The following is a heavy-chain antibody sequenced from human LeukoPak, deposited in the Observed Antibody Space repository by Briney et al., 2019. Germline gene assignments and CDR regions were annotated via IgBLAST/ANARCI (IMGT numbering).Heavy chain of an antibody. CDR3: ARDRGYGSGSYYYDC. V-gene: IGHV4-31*03. CDR2: IYYSGNT. D-gene: IGHD3-10*01. Sequence: PSQTLSLTCTVSGGSINSGGYYWSWIRQHPGKGLEWIGYIYYSGNTYYNPSLKSRVTISIDTSKNQFSLKLSSVTAADTAVYYCARDRGYGSGSYYYDCWGQGALVTVSS. CDR1: GGSINSGGYY. J-gene: IGHJ4*02.